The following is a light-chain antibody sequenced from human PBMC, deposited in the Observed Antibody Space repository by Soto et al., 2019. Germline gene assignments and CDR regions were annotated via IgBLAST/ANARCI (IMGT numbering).Light chain of an antibody. CDR1: SSGVGGYNY. Sequence: SALTQPASVSGSPGQSITISCTGTSSGVGGYNYVSWYQQHPGKAPKLMIYEVSNRPSGVPDRFSGSKSGTSASLAITGLQAEDEGDYYCQSYDSTLSARYVFGTGTKVTVL. J-gene: IGLJ1*01. CDR2: EVS. CDR3: QSYDSTLSARYV. V-gene: IGLV2-14*01.